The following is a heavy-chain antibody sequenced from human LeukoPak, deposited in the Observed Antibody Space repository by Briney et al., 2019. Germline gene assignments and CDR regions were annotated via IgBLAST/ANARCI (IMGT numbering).Heavy chain of an antibody. J-gene: IGHJ4*02. Sequence: PGGSLRLSCAASGFSFDDYAMYWVRQAPGKGLEWVSGITWNTGQIEYADSVRGRFTISRDNAKKSLYLQMSSLRSEDTALYFCAKGRSLEQWLTHSGADYFEYWGQGALVTVSS. CDR2: ITWNTGQI. D-gene: IGHD1/OR15-1a*01. CDR1: GFSFDDYA. CDR3: AKGRSLEQWLTHSGADYFEY. V-gene: IGHV3-9*01.